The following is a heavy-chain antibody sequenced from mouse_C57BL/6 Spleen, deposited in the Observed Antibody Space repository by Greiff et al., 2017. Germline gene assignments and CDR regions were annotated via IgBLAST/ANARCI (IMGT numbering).Heavy chain of an antibody. J-gene: IGHJ4*01. D-gene: IGHD3-3*01. Sequence: QVQLKQSGPELVKPGASVKISCKASGYAFSSSWMNWVKQRPGKGLEWIGRICPGDGDTNYNGKFKGKATLTADKTSSTAYMQLSSLTSEDSAVYFCAISERGPCAMDYRGQGTSVTVAS. CDR2: ICPGDGDT. V-gene: IGHV1-82*01. CDR3: AISERGPCAMDY. CDR1: GYAFSSSW.